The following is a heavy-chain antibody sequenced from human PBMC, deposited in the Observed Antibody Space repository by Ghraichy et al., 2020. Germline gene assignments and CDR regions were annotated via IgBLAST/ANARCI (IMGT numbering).Heavy chain of an antibody. CDR1: GGSISSTYHY. CDR2: IYYSGDT. D-gene: IGHD6-13*01. Sequence: SQTLSLTCSVSGGSISSTYHYWGWIRQSPGKGLEWIGSIYYSGDTYYNPSLKSRVTISVDTSKNQFSLKLSSVTAADPAVYYCANRVAVAVTGLNWFDPWGQGTLVTVSS. CDR3: ANRVAVAVTGLNWFDP. J-gene: IGHJ5*02. V-gene: IGHV4-39*01.